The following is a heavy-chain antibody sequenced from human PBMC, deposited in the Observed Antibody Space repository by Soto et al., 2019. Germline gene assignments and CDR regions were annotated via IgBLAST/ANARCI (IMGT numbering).Heavy chain of an antibody. CDR2: ISWNSGSI. CDR1: GFTFSSYG. D-gene: IGHD3-9*01. CDR3: ARAGDIYDAFDI. Sequence: GGSLRLSCAASGFTFSSYGMHWVRQAPGKGLEWVSGISWNSGSIGYADSVEGRFTISRDNAKNSLYLQMNSLRAEDTALYYCARAGDIYDAFDIWGQGTMVTVSS. V-gene: IGHV3-9*01. J-gene: IGHJ3*02.